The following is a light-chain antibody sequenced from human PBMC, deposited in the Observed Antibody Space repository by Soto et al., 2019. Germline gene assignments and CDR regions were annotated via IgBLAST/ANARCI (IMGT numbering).Light chain of an antibody. V-gene: IGLV2-14*01. Sequence: QSVLTQPASVSGSPGQSITISCTGTSSDDGCYNYFSWYQQHPGKAPKLMIYEVSNRPSGVSNRFSGSKSGNTASLTISGLQAEDEADYYCSSYTSSSTLVVFGGGTKLTVL. CDR2: EVS. J-gene: IGLJ2*01. CDR3: SSYTSSSTLVV. CDR1: SSDDGCYNY.